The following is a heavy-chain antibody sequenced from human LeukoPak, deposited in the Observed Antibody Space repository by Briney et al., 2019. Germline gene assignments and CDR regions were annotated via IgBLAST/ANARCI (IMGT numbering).Heavy chain of an antibody. J-gene: IGHJ4*02. Sequence: PGGSLRLSCAASGFTFSSYAMSWVRQAPGKGLEWVSAISGSGGSTYYADSVKGRFTISRDNSKNTLYRQMNSLRAEDTAVYYCAKDVQASSGWPIDYWGQGTLVTVSS. CDR1: GFTFSSYA. V-gene: IGHV3-23*01. D-gene: IGHD6-19*01. CDR3: AKDVQASSGWPIDY. CDR2: ISGSGGST.